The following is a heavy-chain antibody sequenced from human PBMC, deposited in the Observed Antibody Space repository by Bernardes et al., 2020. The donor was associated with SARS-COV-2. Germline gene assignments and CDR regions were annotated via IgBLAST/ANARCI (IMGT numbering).Heavy chain of an antibody. V-gene: IGHV3-43*01. D-gene: IGHD6-19*01. CDR1: GFTFDDYT. J-gene: IGHJ6*02. CDR2: ISWDGGST. Sequence: GGSLRLSCAASGFTFDDYTMHWVRQAPGKGLEWVSLISWDGGSTYYADSVKGRFTISRDNSKNSLYLQMNSLRTEDTALYYCAKFSYSSGWYERDYYYGMDVWGQGTTVTVSS. CDR3: AKFSYSSGWYERDYYYGMDV.